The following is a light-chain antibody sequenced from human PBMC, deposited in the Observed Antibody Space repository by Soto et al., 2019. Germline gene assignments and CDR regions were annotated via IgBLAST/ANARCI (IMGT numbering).Light chain of an antibody. CDR3: CSYTSLRTVV. V-gene: IGLV2-14*01. CDR1: SSDVGGYNH. J-gene: IGLJ2*01. CDR2: AVS. Sequence: QSVLTQPASVSGSPGQSITISCTGTSSDVGGYNHVSWYQHSPGKAPKLILFAVSDRPSGVSHRFSGSKSGNTASLTISGLQAEDEADYSCCSYTSLRTVVFGGGTKLTVL.